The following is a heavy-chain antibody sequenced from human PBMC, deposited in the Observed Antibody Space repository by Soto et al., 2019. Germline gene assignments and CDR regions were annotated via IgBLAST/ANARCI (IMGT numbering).Heavy chain of an antibody. V-gene: IGHV1-69*13. CDR3: AREGGMTTVTIMGHHLDY. J-gene: IGHJ4*02. CDR2: IIPIFGTA. Sequence: ASVKVSCKASGGTFSSYAISWVRQAPGQGLEWMGGIIPIFGTANYAQKFQGRVTITADESTSTAYMELSSLRSEDTAVYYCAREGGMTTVTIMGHHLDYWGQGTLVTVSS. D-gene: IGHD4-17*01. CDR1: GGTFSSYA.